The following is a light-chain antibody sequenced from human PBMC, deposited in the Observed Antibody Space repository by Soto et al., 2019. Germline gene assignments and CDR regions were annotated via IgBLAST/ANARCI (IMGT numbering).Light chain of an antibody. J-gene: IGKJ1*01. Sequence: GLTQSPGILSLSPGERATLSCRASQSVSSSYLAWYQQKPGQAPRLLIYGTSSRATGIPDRFSGRGSGIDFTLTISILEPEDFAVYYCQQYGSSPWAFGQGTKVDIK. V-gene: IGKV3-20*01. CDR2: GTS. CDR1: QSVSSSY. CDR3: QQYGSSPWA.